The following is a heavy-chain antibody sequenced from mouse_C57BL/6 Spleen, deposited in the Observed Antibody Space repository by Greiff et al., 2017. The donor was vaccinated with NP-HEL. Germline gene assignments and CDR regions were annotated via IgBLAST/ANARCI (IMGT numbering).Heavy chain of an antibody. CDR2: INPNNGGT. CDR3: ARFWYFDV. Sequence: VQLQQSGPELVKPGASVKIPCKASGYTFTDYNMDWVKQSHGKSLEWIGDINPNNGGTIYNQKFKGKATLTVDKSSSTAYMELRSLTSEDTAVYYGARFWYFDVWGTGTTVTVSS. CDR1: GYTFTDYN. J-gene: IGHJ1*03. V-gene: IGHV1-18*01.